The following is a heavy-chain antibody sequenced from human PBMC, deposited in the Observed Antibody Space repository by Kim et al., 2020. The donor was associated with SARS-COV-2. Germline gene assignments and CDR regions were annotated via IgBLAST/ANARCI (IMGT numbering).Heavy chain of an antibody. CDR2: ISYDGSNK. V-gene: IGHV3-30-3*01. CDR3: ARDPWSGLRGFAYSSYGMDV. J-gene: IGHJ6*02. Sequence: GGSLRLSCAASGFTFSSCAIHWVRQAPGKGLEWVAVISYDGSNKNYADSVKGRFTISRDNSKNTLYLQMNSLRAEDTALYYCARDPWSGLRGFAYSSYGMDVWGQGTTVTVSS. D-gene: IGHD3-10*01. CDR1: GFTFSSCA.